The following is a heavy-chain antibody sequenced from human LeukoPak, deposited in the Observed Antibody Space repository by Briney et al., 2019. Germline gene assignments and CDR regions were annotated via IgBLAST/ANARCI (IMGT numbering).Heavy chain of an antibody. J-gene: IGHJ6*02. D-gene: IGHD2-2*02. CDR1: GYTFTSYA. CDR3: ARGYCSSTSCYRPYYYYGMDV. Sequence: ASVKVSCKASGYTFTSYAMHWVRQAPGQRLEWMGWINAGNGNTKYSQKFQGRVTITRDTSASTAYMELSSLRSEDTAVYYCARGYCSSTSCYRPYYYYGMDVWDQGP. CDR2: INAGNGNT. V-gene: IGHV1-3*01.